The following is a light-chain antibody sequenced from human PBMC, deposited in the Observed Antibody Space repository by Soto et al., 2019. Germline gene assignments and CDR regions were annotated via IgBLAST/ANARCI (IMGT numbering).Light chain of an antibody. V-gene: IGKV1-6*01. CDR3: LQDHNYPLT. Sequence: AIQMTQSPSSLSASAGERVTLSCRASQGISNDLGWYQQKAGKAPNLLIYAASTLKSGVPSRFSGSGSGTDVTLPISSLQPEDFATYYCLQDHNYPLTFGQGTKVEIK. J-gene: IGKJ1*01. CDR1: QGISND. CDR2: AAS.